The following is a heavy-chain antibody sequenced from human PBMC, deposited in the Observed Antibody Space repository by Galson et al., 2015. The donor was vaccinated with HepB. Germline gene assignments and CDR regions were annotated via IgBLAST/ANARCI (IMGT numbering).Heavy chain of an antibody. D-gene: IGHD3-22*01. J-gene: IGHJ3*02. CDR2: IYPGDSDT. CDR3: ARRSSGQLDLDAFDI. CDR1: GYSFTSYW. V-gene: IGHV5-51*03. Sequence: QSGAEVKKPGESLKISCRGSGYSFTSYWIGWVRQMPGKGLEWMGIIYPGDSDTRYSPSFQGQVTISADKSISTAYLQWSSLKASDTAMYYCARRSSGQLDLDAFDIWGQGTMVTVSS.